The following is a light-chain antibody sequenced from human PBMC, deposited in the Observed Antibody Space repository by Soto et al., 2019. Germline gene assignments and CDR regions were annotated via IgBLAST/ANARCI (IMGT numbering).Light chain of an antibody. J-gene: IGLJ2*01. CDR3: SSYAGSDNVV. Sequence: QSVPTQPPSASGSPGQSVTISCTGTSSDVGGYDYVSWYQQHPGKAPKLMIYAVSQRPSGVPDRFSGSKSGNTASLTVSGLQAEDEADYYCSSYAGSDNVVFGGGTKLTVL. CDR1: SSDVGGYDY. CDR2: AVS. V-gene: IGLV2-8*01.